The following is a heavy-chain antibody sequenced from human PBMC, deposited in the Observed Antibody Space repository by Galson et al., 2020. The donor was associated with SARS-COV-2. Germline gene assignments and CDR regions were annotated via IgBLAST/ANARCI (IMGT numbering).Heavy chain of an antibody. Sequence: ASETLSLTCTVSGGSINSYYWSWIRQPPGKGLEWIGYIDYIGSTNYNPSLKSRVTISVDTSKNQLSLKLISVTAADTAVYYCARKAAAGILGDYYYGMDVWGQGTTVTVSS. D-gene: IGHD6-13*01. CDR2: IDYIGST. CDR3: ARKAAAGILGDYYYGMDV. CDR1: GGSINSYY. J-gene: IGHJ6*02. V-gene: IGHV4-59*01.